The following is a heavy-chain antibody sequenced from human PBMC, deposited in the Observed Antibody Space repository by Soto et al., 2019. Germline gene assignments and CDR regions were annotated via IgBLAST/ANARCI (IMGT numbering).Heavy chain of an antibody. D-gene: IGHD6-19*01. V-gene: IGHV4-4*07. CDR1: GGSISNYY. CDR3: ARAVAAPHYFDY. Sequence: SETQSLTCTVSGGSISNYYWSWIRQPAGKGLEWIGRIYISGSPAYNSSLKSRVTMSVDSSKNQFSLKLSSVTAADTAIYYCARAVAAPHYFDYWGEGTPVTVS. J-gene: IGHJ4*02. CDR2: IYISGSP.